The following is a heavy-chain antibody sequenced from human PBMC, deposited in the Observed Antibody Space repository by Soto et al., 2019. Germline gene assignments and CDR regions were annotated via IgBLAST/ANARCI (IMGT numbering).Heavy chain of an antibody. CDR1: GGTLNNYA. CDR2: IIPVFGTA. Sequence: QVQLVQSGAEVKKPGSSVRVSCKASGGTLNNYAINWVRQAPGQGLEWMGGIIPVFGTANYAQKFQGRVTITADESTSTSYMEVNNLRSEDTAVYYCAKVRYSSPMGYYYGMDVWGQGTTVTVSS. CDR3: AKVRYSSPMGYYYGMDV. V-gene: IGHV1-69*01. D-gene: IGHD2-2*01. J-gene: IGHJ6*02.